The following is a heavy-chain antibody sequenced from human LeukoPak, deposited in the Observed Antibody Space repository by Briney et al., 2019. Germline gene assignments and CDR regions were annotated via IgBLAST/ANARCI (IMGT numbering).Heavy chain of an antibody. J-gene: IGHJ6*03. CDR1: GFTSSSYA. CDR3: AKDRGDSGRYYYMDV. V-gene: IGHV3-23*01. CDR2: ISDSGGLT. D-gene: IGHD2-21*01. Sequence: GGSLRLSCAASGFTSSSYAMTWVRQAPRKGLELVSDISDSGGLTYYADSVKGRFTISRDNSKNTLYLQMNSLRAEDTAVYYCAKDRGDSGRYYYMDVWGKGTAVTVSS.